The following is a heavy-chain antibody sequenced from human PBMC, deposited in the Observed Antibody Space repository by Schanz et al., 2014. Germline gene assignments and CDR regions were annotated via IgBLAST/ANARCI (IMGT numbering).Heavy chain of an antibody. Sequence: EVQLVESGGGLVQPGGSLRLSCAASGFTFSDSWMHWVRQAPGKGLVWVSRTSNDGSFTTFADSVKGRFTISRDNAKNTLYLQMNSLRAEDTDVYYCVRDTDYHFDYWGQGTLVTVSS. J-gene: IGHJ4*02. CDR3: VRDTDYHFDY. CDR2: TSNDGSFT. D-gene: IGHD4-17*01. V-gene: IGHV3-74*01. CDR1: GFTFSDSW.